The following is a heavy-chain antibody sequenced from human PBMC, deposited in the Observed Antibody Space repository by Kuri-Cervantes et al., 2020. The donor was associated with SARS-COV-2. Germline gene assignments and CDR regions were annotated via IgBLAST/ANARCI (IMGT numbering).Heavy chain of an antibody. J-gene: IGHJ6*02. CDR1: GFTLSSYG. CDR2: ISYDGSNK. D-gene: IGHD2-8*01. Sequence: GESLKISCAASGFTLSSYGMHWVRQAPGKGLEWVAVISYDGSNKYYAGTVKGRFTISRDNSKNTLYLQMNSLRAEDTAVYYCARHNRNIVLMVYDYGVDVWGQGTTVTVSS. CDR3: ARHNRNIVLMVYDYGVDV. V-gene: IGHV3-30*03.